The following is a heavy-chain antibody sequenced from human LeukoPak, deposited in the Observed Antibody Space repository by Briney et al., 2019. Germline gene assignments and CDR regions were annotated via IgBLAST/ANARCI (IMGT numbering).Heavy chain of an antibody. CDR1: GFTCSDYY. J-gene: IGHJ6*02. V-gene: IGHV3-11*01. CDR2: ISSSGSTI. CDR3: ARDRGAYYYGMDV. Sequence: GGSLRLSCADSGFTCSDYYMSWIRQAPGKELEWVSYISSSGSTIYYADSVKGRFTIPRDNAKNSLYLQMNSLRAEDTAVYYCARDRGAYYYGMDVWGQGTTVTVSS. D-gene: IGHD3-10*01.